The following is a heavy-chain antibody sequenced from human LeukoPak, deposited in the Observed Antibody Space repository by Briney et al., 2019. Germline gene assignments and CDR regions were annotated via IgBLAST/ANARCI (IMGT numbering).Heavy chain of an antibody. CDR1: GGSFSGYY. J-gene: IGHJ5*02. CDR2: INHSGST. D-gene: IGHD2-15*01. CDR3: ARHLGYCSGGSRLSVWYRFDP. V-gene: IGHV4-34*01. Sequence: SETLSLTCAVYGGSFSGYYWSWIRQPPGKGLEWIGEINHSGSTNYNPSLKSRVTISVDTSKNQFSLKLSSVTAADTAVYYCARHLGYCSGGSRLSVWYRFDPWGQGTLVTVSS.